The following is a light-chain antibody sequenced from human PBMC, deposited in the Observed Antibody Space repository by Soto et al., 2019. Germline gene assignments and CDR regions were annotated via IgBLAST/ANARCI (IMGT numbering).Light chain of an antibody. J-gene: IGLJ1*01. V-gene: IGLV2-8*01. CDR2: EVN. CDR3: SSYAGRNNYV. CDR1: SSDVGDYNY. Sequence: VLTQPPSASGSPGQSVTISCTGISSDVGDYNYVSWYQQHPGKAPKLMVYEVNKRPSGVPDRFSGSKSGNTASLTVSGLQAEDEADYYCSSYAGRNNYVFGTGTKVTVL.